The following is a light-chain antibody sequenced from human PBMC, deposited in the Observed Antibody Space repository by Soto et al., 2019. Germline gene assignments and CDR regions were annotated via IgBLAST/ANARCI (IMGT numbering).Light chain of an antibody. V-gene: IGKV3-15*01. CDR2: GAS. CDR1: QTVASN. J-gene: IGKJ2*01. CDR3: QQQHNWPPQHT. Sequence: EIVMTQSPATLSVSPGERATLSCRASQTVASNLAWYQQKPGQAPRLLIHGASTRATGVSARFSGSGSGTELNLTISSLKSEDVAVYDCQQQHNWPPQHTFGQGTKLQIK.